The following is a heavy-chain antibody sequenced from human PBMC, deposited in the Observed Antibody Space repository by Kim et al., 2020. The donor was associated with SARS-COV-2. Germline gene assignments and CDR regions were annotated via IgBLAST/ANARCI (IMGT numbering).Heavy chain of an antibody. D-gene: IGHD3-9*01. V-gene: IGHV1-18*01. Sequence: ASVKVSCKASGYRFTNYGFTWVRQAPGQGLEWMGWSSAYSGNTNYAQKLQGRVTMTTDTSTTTAYMELRSLRSDDTAVYYCARAYPPNYDILTASDYWGQGTLVTVSS. CDR1: GYRFTNYG. CDR2: SSAYSGNT. CDR3: ARAYPPNYDILTASDY. J-gene: IGHJ4*02.